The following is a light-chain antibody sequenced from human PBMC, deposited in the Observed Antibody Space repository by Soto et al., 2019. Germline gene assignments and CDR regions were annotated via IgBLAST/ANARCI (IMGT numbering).Light chain of an antibody. CDR3: ASWDDSRIGWL. V-gene: IGLV1-44*01. J-gene: IGLJ3*02. Sequence: QSVLTQPPSASGTPGQRVTISCSGSSSSIGSNTVNWYQQLPGRAPKLLIYANDQRPSGVPDRFSAFKSGTSASLAISGLHSDDEADYYCASWDDSRIGWLFGGGTKLTVL. CDR1: SSSIGSNT. CDR2: AND.